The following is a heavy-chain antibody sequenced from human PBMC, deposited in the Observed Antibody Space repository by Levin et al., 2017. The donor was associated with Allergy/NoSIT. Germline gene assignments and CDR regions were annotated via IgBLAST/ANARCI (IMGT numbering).Heavy chain of an antibody. J-gene: IGHJ4*02. CDR2: IYHSGST. V-gene: IGHV4-30-2*01. CDR1: GGSISSGGYS. CDR3: AREGDYYDSSGYYHYFDY. D-gene: IGHD3-22*01. Sequence: SETLSLTCAVSGGSISSGGYSWSWIRQPPGKGLEWIGYIYHSGSTYYNPSLKSRVTISVDRSKNQFSLKLSSVTAADTAVYYCAREGDYYDSSGYYHYFDYWGQGTLVTVSS.